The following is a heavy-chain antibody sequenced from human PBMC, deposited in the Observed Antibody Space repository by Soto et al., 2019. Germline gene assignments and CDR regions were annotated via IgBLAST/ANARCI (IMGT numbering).Heavy chain of an antibody. D-gene: IGHD5-18*01. CDR3: ARKGDVDTAMASFNWFDP. CDR1: GYTFTSYD. V-gene: IGHV1-8*01. J-gene: IGHJ5*02. CDR2: MNPNSGNT. Sequence: ASVKVSCKASGYTFTSYDINWVLQATGQGLEWMGWMNPNSGNTGYAQKFQGRVTMTRNTSISTAYMELSSLRSEDTAVYYCARKGDVDTAMASFNWFDPWGQGTLVTVSS.